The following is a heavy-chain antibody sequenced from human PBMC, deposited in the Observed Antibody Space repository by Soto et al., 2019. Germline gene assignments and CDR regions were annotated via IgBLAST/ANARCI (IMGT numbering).Heavy chain of an antibody. D-gene: IGHD6-13*01. CDR2: IYYSGST. Sequence: PSETLSLTCTVSGGSISSSSYYLGWIRQPPGKGLEWIGSIYYSGSTYYNPSLKSRVTISVDTSKNQFSLKLSSVTAADTAVYYCARRGSSWTFDYWGQGTLVTVSS. CDR1: GGSISSSSYY. J-gene: IGHJ4*02. V-gene: IGHV4-39*01. CDR3: ARRGSSWTFDY.